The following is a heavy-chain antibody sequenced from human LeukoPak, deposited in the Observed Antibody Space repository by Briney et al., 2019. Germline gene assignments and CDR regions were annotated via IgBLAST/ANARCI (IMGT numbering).Heavy chain of an antibody. J-gene: IGHJ3*02. Sequence: GESLKISCKGSGYSFTSYWIGWVRQMPGKGLEWMGIIYPGDSDTRYSPSFQGQVTISADKSISTAYLQWSSLKASDTAIYYCARPGNYYGSGSYNAFDIWGQGTMVTVSS. CDR3: ARPGNYYGSGSYNAFDI. CDR2: IYPGDSDT. V-gene: IGHV5-51*01. D-gene: IGHD3-10*01. CDR1: GYSFTSYW.